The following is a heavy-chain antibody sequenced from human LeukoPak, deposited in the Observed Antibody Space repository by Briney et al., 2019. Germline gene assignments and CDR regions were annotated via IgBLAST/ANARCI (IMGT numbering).Heavy chain of an antibody. J-gene: IGHJ3*02. D-gene: IGHD3-10*01. CDR1: GFTFSSYS. CDR3: AREVGFGELLLYAFDI. Sequence: GGSLRLSCAASGFTFSSYSMNWVRQAPGKGLEWVSSISSSSSYIYYADSVKGRFTISRDNAKNSLYLQINSLRAEDTAVYYCAREVGFGELLLYAFDIWGQGTMVTVSS. CDR2: ISSSSSYI. V-gene: IGHV3-21*01.